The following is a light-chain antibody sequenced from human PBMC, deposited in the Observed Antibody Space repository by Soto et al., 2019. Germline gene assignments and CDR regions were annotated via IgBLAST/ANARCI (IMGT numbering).Light chain of an antibody. J-gene: IGKJ1*01. Sequence: EIVLTQSPGTLSLSPGERATLSCRASQSVSSSYLSWYQHKPGQAPRLLIYGASSRATGIPDRFRGSGSGTDFTLTISRLEPEDFAVYYCQHYGSSLWTFGQGTKVEIK. V-gene: IGKV3-20*01. CDR1: QSVSSSY. CDR3: QHYGSSLWT. CDR2: GAS.